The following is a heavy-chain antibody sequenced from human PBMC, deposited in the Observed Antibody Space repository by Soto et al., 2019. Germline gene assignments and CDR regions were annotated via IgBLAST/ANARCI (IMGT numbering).Heavy chain of an antibody. CDR2: IYYSGST. CDR1: GGSISSGGYY. Sequence: QVQLQESGPGLGKPSQTLSLTCTVSGGSISSGGYYWRWIRQHPGKGLEWIGYIYYSGSTYYNPSLKSRVTRSVDTSKNQFSLKLSSVTAADTAVYYCARDGYSSSSFDYWGQGTLVTVSS. CDR3: ARDGYSSSSFDY. V-gene: IGHV4-31*03. J-gene: IGHJ4*02. D-gene: IGHD6-6*01.